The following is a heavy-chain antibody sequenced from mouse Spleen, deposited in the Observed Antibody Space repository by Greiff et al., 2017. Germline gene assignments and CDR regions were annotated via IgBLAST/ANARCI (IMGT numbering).Heavy chain of an antibody. V-gene: IGHV8-8*01. D-gene: IGHD2-1*01. CDR1: GFSLSTFGMG. J-gene: IGHJ4*01. CDR3: ARINYGNYFSYAMGY. Sequence: QVTLKVSGPGLLQPSQTLSLTCSSSGFSLSTFGMGLGWLRPPSGNVLEWLAHIWCVDDQYYNQALTRGLPISKDTSNNQVFHKIANVDTAYTATYDCARINYGNYFSYAMGYWGQGTSVTVSS. CDR2: IWCVDDQ.